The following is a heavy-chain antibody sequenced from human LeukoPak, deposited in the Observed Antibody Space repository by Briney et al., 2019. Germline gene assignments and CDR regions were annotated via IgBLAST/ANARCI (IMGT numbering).Heavy chain of an antibody. J-gene: IGHJ4*02. D-gene: IGHD3-10*01. CDR2: INHSGST. V-gene: IGHV4-34*01. Sequence: SETLSLTCAVYGGSFSGYYWSWIRQPPGKGLEWIGEINHSGSTNYNPSLKSRVTISVDTSKNQFSLKLSSVTAADTAVYYCARDYYGSGGYPFDYWGQGTLVTVSS. CDR3: ARDYYGSGGYPFDY. CDR1: GGSFSGYY.